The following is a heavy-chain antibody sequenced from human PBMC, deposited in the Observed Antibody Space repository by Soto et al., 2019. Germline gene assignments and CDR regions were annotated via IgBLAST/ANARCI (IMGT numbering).Heavy chain of an antibody. J-gene: IGHJ4*02. CDR2: IYWDDDK. CDR3: AHSTARYDFWSGYWVGPFDY. Sequence: QITLKESGPTLVKPTQTLTLTCTFSGFSLSTSGVGVGWIRQPPGKALEWLALIYWDDDKRYSPSLKSRLTITKDTSKNQVVLTMTNMDPVDTATYYCAHSTARYDFWSGYWVGPFDYWGQGTLVTVSS. CDR1: GFSLSTSGVG. D-gene: IGHD3-3*01. V-gene: IGHV2-5*02.